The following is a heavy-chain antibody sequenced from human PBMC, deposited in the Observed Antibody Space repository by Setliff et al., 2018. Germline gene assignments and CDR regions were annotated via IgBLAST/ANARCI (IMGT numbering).Heavy chain of an antibody. CDR1: GFTVSINY. CDR3: ARELGSGHWYFDL. D-gene: IGHD7-27*01. V-gene: IGHV3-53*01. Sequence: GGSLRLSCAASGFTVSINYMSWVRQAPGKGLEWISVIYSGGTTYYADSVKGRFTISRDNSKNTLDLQMNSLRVEDTAVYYCARELGSGHWYFDLWGRGTLVTV. J-gene: IGHJ2*01. CDR2: IYSGGTT.